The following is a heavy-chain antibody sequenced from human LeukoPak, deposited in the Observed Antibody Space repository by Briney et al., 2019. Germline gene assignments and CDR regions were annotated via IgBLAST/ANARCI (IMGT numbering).Heavy chain of an antibody. CDR3: ARRQRRGYSYGYSWFDP. Sequence: ASVKVSCKASGYTFTSYYMHWVRQAPGQGLEWMGILNPSGGSTSYAQKFQGRVTITADESTSTAYMELSSLRSEDTAVYYCARRQRRGYSYGYSWFDPWGQGTLVTVSS. CDR1: GYTFTSYY. J-gene: IGHJ5*02. V-gene: IGHV1-46*01. D-gene: IGHD5-18*01. CDR2: LNPSGGST.